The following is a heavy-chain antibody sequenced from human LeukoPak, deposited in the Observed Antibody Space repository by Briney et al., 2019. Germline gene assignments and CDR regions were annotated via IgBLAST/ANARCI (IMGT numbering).Heavy chain of an antibody. J-gene: IGHJ6*03. CDR2: MNPNSGNT. V-gene: IGHV1-8*01. CDR1: GYTFTSYD. CDR3: AREPRISMVRGDYYYMDV. Sequence: ASVKVSCKASGYTFTSYDINWVRKATGQGLEWMGWMNPNSGNTGYAQKFQGRVTMTRNTSISTAYMELSSLRFEDTAVYYCAREPRISMVRGDYYYMDVWGKGTTVTVSS. D-gene: IGHD3-10*01.